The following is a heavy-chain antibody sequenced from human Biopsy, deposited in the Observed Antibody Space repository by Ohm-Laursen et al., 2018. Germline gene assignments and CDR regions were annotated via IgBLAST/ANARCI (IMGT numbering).Heavy chain of an antibody. CDR1: GESFNGYY. Sequence: ETLSLTWSVYGESFNGYYWSWIRQTPGKGLEWIGEINHSGRTNYNPSLKSRVTISVDTSKNQFSLKVRSVTAADTAVYYCVRGVDYYDPYHYYALDVWGQGTTVTVSS. D-gene: IGHD3-22*01. CDR3: VRGVDYYDPYHYYALDV. J-gene: IGHJ6*02. V-gene: IGHV4-34*01. CDR2: INHSGRT.